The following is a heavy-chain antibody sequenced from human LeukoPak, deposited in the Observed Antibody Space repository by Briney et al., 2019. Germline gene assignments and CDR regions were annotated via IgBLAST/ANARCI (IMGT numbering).Heavy chain of an antibody. CDR1: GYTFTGYY. CDR2: INPNSGGT. CDR3: ARDTTMITYLFDP. D-gene: IGHD5-18*01. Sequence: GASVKVSCKASGYTFTGYYMHWVRQAPGQGLEWMGWINPNSGGTKYAQKFQGRVTMTRDTSVSTAYMELNRLRSDDTGVYYCARDTTMITYLFDPWGQGTLVTVSS. J-gene: IGHJ5*02. V-gene: IGHV1-2*02.